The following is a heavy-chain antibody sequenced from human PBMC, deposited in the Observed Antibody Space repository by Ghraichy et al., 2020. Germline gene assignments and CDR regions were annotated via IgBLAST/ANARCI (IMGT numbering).Heavy chain of an antibody. CDR1: GFIFSNNG. Sequence: GESLNISYVASGFIFSNNGMHWVRQAPGKGLEWVALMRYDGTNNYYADSVKGRFTVSRDTSTNTLYLHMSSLRPEDTAVYYCGKDYTWAIDFWGQGTMVTVSS. CDR3: GKDYTWAIDF. CDR2: MRYDGTNN. J-gene: IGHJ3*01. D-gene: IGHD7-27*01. V-gene: IGHV3-30*02.